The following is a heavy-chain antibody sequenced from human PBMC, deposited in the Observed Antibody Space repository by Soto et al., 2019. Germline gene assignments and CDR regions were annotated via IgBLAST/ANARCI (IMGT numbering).Heavy chain of an antibody. D-gene: IGHD3-16*01. CDR2: IWYDGSNK. J-gene: IGHJ3*02. V-gene: IGHV3-33*01. Sequence: QVQLVESGGGVVQPGRSLRLSCAASGFTFSSYGMHWVRQAPGKGLEWVAVIWYDGSNKYYADSVKGRFTISRDNSKNTLYLQMNSLRAEDTAVYYCARFLMKHAFDIWGQGTMVTVSS. CDR3: ARFLMKHAFDI. CDR1: GFTFSSYG.